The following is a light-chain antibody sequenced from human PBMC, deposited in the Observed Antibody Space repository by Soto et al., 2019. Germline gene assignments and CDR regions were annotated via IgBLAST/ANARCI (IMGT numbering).Light chain of an antibody. CDR2: DAS. J-gene: IGKJ4*01. V-gene: IGKV1-5*01. Sequence: DIQMTQSPSTLSASVGDRVTITCRASQSISSWLAWYQQKPGKAPKLLIYDASSLESGVPSRFSGSGSGREFTLTSSSLQPDDFATYYCQQYNSYSITFGGGTKVEIK. CDR1: QSISSW. CDR3: QQYNSYSIT.